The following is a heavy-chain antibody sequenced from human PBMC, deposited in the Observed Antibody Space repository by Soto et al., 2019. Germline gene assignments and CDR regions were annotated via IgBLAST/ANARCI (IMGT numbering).Heavy chain of an antibody. V-gene: IGHV4-4*07. J-gene: IGHJ5*02. Sequence: LSLTCTVSGGAISTYYWTWIRQPAGKGLEWIGRIYSSGSTKYNPSLQSRVTMSLDTSNNQFSLRLTSVTAADTAVYYCARGQRFSDWFDPWGQGTLVTVSS. CDR1: GGAISTYY. CDR3: ARGQRFSDWFDP. CDR2: IYSSGST. D-gene: IGHD3-3*01.